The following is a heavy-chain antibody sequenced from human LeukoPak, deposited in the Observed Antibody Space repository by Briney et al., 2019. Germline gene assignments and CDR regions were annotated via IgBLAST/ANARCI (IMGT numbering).Heavy chain of an antibody. D-gene: IGHD3-22*01. J-gene: IGHJ5*02. CDR3: ARRDSSGYLNWFDP. V-gene: IGHV4-30-4*01. CDR2: IYYSGST. CDR1: GGSISSGDYY. Sequence: PSETLSLTCTVSGGSISSGDYYWSWIRQPPGEGLEWIRYIYYSGSTYYNPSLKSRVTISVDTSKNQFSLKLSSVTAADTAVYYCARRDSSGYLNWFDPWGQGTLVTVSS.